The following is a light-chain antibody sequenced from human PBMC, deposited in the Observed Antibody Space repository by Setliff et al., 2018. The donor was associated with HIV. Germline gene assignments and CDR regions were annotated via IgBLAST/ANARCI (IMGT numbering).Light chain of an antibody. Sequence: QSALAQPASVSGSPGQSITISCTGASSDFGGYNYVSWYEQHPGKAPKLMIYDVSKRPSGVPDRFSGSKSGTSASLAISGLQSEDEADYYCATWDDSLNGNVFGSGTKGTVL. V-gene: IGLV2-14*03. CDR1: SSDFGGYNY. CDR2: DVS. J-gene: IGLJ1*01. CDR3: ATWDDSLNGNV.